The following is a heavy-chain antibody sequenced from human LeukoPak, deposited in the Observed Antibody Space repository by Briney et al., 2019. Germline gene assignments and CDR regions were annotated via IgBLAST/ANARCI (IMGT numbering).Heavy chain of an antibody. CDR1: GYTFTRFV. CDR2: ISAYNGNT. CDR3: ARGLYYYDSSGYSVYFDY. Sequence: GASVRVSCKASGYTFTRFVISWVRQAPGQGLEWMGWISAYNGNTNYAQKLQGRVTMTTDTSTSTAYMELRSLRYDDTAVYYCARGLYYYDSSGYSVYFDYWGQGTLVTVSS. V-gene: IGHV1-18*01. J-gene: IGHJ4*02. D-gene: IGHD3-22*01.